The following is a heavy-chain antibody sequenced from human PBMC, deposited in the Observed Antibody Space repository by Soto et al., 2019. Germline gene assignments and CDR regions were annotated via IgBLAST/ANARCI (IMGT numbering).Heavy chain of an antibody. V-gene: IGHV3-23*01. CDR3: AKGEADYYYYMDV. CDR2: ISGRGSSP. J-gene: IGHJ6*03. Sequence: EVQLLESGGTLEQPGGSLRLSCTASGFRFSNYAMSWVRQAPGKGLEWVSGISGRGSSPYYADSVKGQFTISRDNSKNTLYLQMNSLRAEDTAVYYCAKGEADYYYYMDVWGKGTTVTVSS. D-gene: IGHD6-13*01. CDR1: GFRFSNYA.